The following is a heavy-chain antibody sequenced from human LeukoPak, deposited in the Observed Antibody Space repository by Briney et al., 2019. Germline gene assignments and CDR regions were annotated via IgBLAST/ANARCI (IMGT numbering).Heavy chain of an antibody. CDR3: ARDLARGYSYGYNAFDI. J-gene: IGHJ3*02. V-gene: IGHV1-18*01. Sequence: ASVKVSCEASGYTFSSYGIGWVRQAPRQGLEWMGWITAGNGNTNYAQKVQGRVTMTTDTSTSTAYMELRSLRSDDTAVYFCARDLARGYSYGYNAFDIWGQGTMVTVSS. D-gene: IGHD5-18*01. CDR1: GYTFSSYG. CDR2: ITAGNGNT.